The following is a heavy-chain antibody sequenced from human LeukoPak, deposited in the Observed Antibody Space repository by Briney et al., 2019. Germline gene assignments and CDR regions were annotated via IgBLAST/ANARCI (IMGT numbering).Heavy chain of an antibody. D-gene: IGHD6-19*01. CDR3: AKFEGATIPGWFNDY. J-gene: IGHJ4*02. CDR2: IDKTTYPT. Sequence: GGSLRLSCAASEFIFSGYAMGWVRQAPGKGLEWVSTIDKTTYPTFYADSVKGRFTISRDNSKNTLYLQMNSLRTEDTAVYFCAKFEGATIPGWFNDYWGQGILVTVSS. CDR1: EFIFSGYA. V-gene: IGHV3-23*05.